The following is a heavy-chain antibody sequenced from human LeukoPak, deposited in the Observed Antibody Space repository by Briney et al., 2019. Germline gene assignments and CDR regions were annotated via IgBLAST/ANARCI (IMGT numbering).Heavy chain of an antibody. D-gene: IGHD4/OR15-4a*01. J-gene: IGHJ6*03. Sequence: SETLSLTCAVYGGSFSGYYWSWIRQPPGKGLEWIGEINHSGSTNYNPSLKGRVTISVDTSKNQFSLKLSSVTAADTAVYYCARFPMRTKRNYYYYMGVWGKGTTVTVSS. CDR2: INHSGST. V-gene: IGHV4-34*01. CDR1: GGSFSGYY. CDR3: ARFPMRTKRNYYYYMGV.